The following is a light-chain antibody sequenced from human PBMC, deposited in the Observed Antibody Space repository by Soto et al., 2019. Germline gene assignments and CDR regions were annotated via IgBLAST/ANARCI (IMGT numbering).Light chain of an antibody. V-gene: IGLV2-14*03. Sequence: QSALTQPASVSGSPGQSITISCTGTSSDVGAYIFVSWYQQHPGKAPKLMIYDIINRPSGVSNRFSGSKSGNTASLTISGLQAEDEADYYCASYTSSSTSVIFGRGTKLTVL. CDR2: DII. J-gene: IGLJ2*01. CDR3: ASYTSSSTSVI. CDR1: SSDVGAYIF.